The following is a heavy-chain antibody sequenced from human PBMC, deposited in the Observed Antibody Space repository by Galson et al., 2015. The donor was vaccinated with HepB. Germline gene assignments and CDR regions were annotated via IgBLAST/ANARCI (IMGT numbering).Heavy chain of an antibody. CDR3: ARADTTFAQVYHMDV. D-gene: IGHD2/OR15-2a*01. J-gene: IGHJ6*03. CDR1: GYTFTNYF. Sequence: SVKVSCKASGYTFTNYFIYWVRQAPGQGLEWMGRINPKTGDPFYAQKFQGRVTMTRDTSIDTAYLELITLTSDDTGIYFCARADTTFAQVYHMDVWGQGTTVTVSS. V-gene: IGHV1-2*05. CDR2: INPKTGDP.